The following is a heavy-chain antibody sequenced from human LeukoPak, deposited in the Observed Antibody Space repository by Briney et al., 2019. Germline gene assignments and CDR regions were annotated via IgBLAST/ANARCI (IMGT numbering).Heavy chain of an antibody. CDR1: GGSFSGYY. CDR2: INHSGST. Sequence: SETLSLTCAVYGGSFSGYYWSWIRQPPGKGLEWIGEINHSGSTNYNPSLKSRVTISVDTSKNQFSLKLTSVTAADTAVYYCARDLTVTNWFDPWGQGTLVTVSS. CDR3: ARDLTVTNWFDP. V-gene: IGHV4-34*01. J-gene: IGHJ5*02. D-gene: IGHD4-11*01.